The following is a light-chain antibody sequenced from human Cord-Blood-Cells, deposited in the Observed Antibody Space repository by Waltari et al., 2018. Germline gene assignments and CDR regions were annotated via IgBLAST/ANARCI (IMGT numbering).Light chain of an antibody. CDR1: SRDGGGYNY. CDR3: SSYTSSSTLV. Sequence: QSALPQPASVSGSPGQSITLSCTGTSRDGGGYNYVSWYQQHPGKAPKLMIYDVSNRPSGVSNRFSGSKSGNTASLTISGLQAEDEADYYCSSYTSSSTLVFGGGTKLTVL. V-gene: IGLV2-14*01. J-gene: IGLJ2*01. CDR2: DVS.